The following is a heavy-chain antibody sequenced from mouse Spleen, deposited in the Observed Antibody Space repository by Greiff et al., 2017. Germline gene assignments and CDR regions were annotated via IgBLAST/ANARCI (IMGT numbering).Heavy chain of an antibody. CDR1: GDSITSGY. J-gene: IGHJ4*01. V-gene: IGHV3-8*02. CDR3: ARYTVVATRYAMDY. CDR2: ISYSGST. Sequence: VQLQQSGPSLVKPSQTLSLTCSVTGDSITSGYWNWIRKFPGNKLEYMGYISYSGSTYYNPSLKSRISITRDTSKNQYYLQLNSVTTEDTATYYCARYTVVATRYAMDYWGQGTSVTVSS. D-gene: IGHD1-1*01.